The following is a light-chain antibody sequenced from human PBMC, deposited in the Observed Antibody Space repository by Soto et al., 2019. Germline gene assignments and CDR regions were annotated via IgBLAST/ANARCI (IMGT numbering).Light chain of an antibody. CDR2: GAS. V-gene: IGKV3-20*01. CDR3: QQYGTRT. J-gene: IGKJ1*01. Sequence: IVFAQAPGTLSLSPGEGATLSCRASQTISSFLAWYQQKRGQAPRLVIHGASNRATGIPDRFSGSGSGTDFTLTISRLEPEDFAVYYCQQYGTRTFGQGTKVDIK. CDR1: QTISSF.